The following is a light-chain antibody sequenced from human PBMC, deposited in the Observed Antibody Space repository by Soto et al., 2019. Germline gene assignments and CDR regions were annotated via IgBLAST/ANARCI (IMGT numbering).Light chain of an antibody. J-gene: IGLJ1*01. Sequence: QSVITQPPSVSAAPGQTVTLACSGSRSNIGGNSVSWYQQLPGTAPKLLIYDDDKRPSGIPDRFSGSKSGTSATLGITGFQTGDEADYYCGSWDSSLSAYVFGTGTKLTVL. V-gene: IGLV1-51*01. CDR2: DDD. CDR1: RSNIGGNS. CDR3: GSWDSSLSAYV.